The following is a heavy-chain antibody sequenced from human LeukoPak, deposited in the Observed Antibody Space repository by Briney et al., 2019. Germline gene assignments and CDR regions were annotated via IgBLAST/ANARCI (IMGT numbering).Heavy chain of an antibody. Sequence: GGSLRLSCTASGFTFGDYTIIWVRQAPGKGLEWVGLIRSKVYGGTTEYAASVKGRFTISRDDSKSIAYLQMNSPKTEDTAVYYCTRTTYFDYWGQGTLVTVSS. J-gene: IGHJ4*02. CDR3: TRTTYFDY. CDR1: GFTFGDYT. D-gene: IGHD4-17*01. CDR2: IRSKVYGGTT. V-gene: IGHV3-49*04.